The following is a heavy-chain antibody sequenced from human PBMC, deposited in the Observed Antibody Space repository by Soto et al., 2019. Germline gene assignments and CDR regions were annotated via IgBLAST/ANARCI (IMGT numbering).Heavy chain of an antibody. CDR3: ARHRLLLVHETFFDY. D-gene: IGHD2-15*01. J-gene: IGHJ4*02. CDR2: IYYSGST. Sequence: QLQLQESGPGLVKPSETLSLTCTVSGGSISSSSYYWGWIRQPPGKGLEWIGSIYYSGSTYYNPSLKSRVTISVDTSKSQFSLKLSSVTAADTAVYYCARHRLLLVHETFFDYWGQGTLVTVSS. CDR1: GGSISSSSYY. V-gene: IGHV4-39*01.